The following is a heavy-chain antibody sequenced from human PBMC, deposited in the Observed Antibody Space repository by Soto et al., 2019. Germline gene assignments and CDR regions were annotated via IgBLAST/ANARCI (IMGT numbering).Heavy chain of an antibody. J-gene: IGHJ4*02. D-gene: IGHD1-26*01. CDR1: GGTFSSYA. CDR2: IIPIFGTA. CDR3: ARRSLVGATPGYFDY. V-gene: IGHV1-69*13. Sequence: GASVNVSCKASGGTFSSYAISWVRQAPGQGLEWMGGIIPIFGTANYAQKFQGRVTITADESTSTAYMELSSLRSEDTAVYYCARRSLVGATPGYFDYWGQGTLVTVSS.